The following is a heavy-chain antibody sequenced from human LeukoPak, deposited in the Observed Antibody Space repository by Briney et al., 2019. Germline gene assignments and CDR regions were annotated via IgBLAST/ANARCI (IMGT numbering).Heavy chain of an antibody. Sequence: GGSLRLSCAASVFNFSGYAIHCVRRAPRRGRGWVAVISSDGSRIYYTVSLRGRFTIPRDNSKNTLYLQMNSLRPEDSAMYSCVKALWGRYYNPLDFWGQGTLITVSS. CDR1: VFNFSGYA. J-gene: IGHJ4*02. V-gene: IGHV3-30*18. CDR3: VKALWGRYYNPLDF. CDR2: ISSDGSRI. D-gene: IGHD3-16*01.